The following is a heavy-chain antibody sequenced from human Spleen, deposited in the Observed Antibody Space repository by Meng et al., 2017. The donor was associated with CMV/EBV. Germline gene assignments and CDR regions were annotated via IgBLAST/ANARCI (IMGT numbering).Heavy chain of an antibody. CDR3: ARASSATYYDFWSGYLGRNWFDP. CDR1: GFTFSSYS. Sequence: EVQLVESGXXXXXPXXAXXLSCAASGFTFSSYSMNWVRQAPGKGLEWVSSISSSSSYIYYADSVKGRFTISRDNAKNSLYLQMNSLRAEDTAVYYCARASSATYYDFWSGYLGRNWFDPWGQGTLVTVSS. D-gene: IGHD3-3*01. J-gene: IGHJ5*02. CDR2: ISSSSSYI. V-gene: IGHV3-21*01.